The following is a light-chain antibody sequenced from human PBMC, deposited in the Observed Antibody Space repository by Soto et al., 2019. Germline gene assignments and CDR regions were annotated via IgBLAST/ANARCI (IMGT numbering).Light chain of an antibody. CDR3: QQFYNYPRT. CDR2: DAS. J-gene: IGKJ1*01. CDR1: QDIGTY. Sequence: AIRMTQSPSSFSASTGDRVSITCRATQDIGTYLAWYQQIPGKAPKLLIYDASTLQTGVPSQFSGSGSGTDFTLTISYLQSEDFGTYYCQQFYNYPRTFGQGTKVDI. V-gene: IGKV1-8*01.